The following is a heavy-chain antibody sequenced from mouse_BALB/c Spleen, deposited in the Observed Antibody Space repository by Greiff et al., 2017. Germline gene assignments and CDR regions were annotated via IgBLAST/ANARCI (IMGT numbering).Heavy chain of an antibody. J-gene: IGHJ3*01. Sequence: EVKLMESGGGLVKPGGSLKLSCAASGFTFSDYYMYWVRQTPEKRLEWVATISDGGSYTYYPDSVKGRFTISRDNAKNNLYLQMSSLKSEDTAMYYCAREGNYYGSSSAFAYWGQGTLVTVSA. CDR1: GFTFSDYY. V-gene: IGHV5-4*02. CDR2: ISDGGSYT. D-gene: IGHD1-1*01. CDR3: AREGNYYGSSSAFAY.